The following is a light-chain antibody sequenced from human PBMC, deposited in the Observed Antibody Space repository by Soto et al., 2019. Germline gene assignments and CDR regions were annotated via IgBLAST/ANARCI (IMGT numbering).Light chain of an antibody. CDR1: QSVSFY. J-gene: IGKJ1*01. CDR3: QQRRSWPWT. CDR2: DVS. Sequence: EIVLTQSPATLSLSPGERATLSCRASQSVSFYLAWYQQKPGQAPRLLVYDVSNRAPGVPDRFSGSGSETDFTLTISSLGPEDFAICHCQQRRSWPWTFGQGTKVDSK. V-gene: IGKV3-11*01.